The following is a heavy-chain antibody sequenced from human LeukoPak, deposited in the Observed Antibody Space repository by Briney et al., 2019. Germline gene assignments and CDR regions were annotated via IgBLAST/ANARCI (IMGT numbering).Heavy chain of an antibody. CDR1: GFTFSNYA. CDR3: AKELAY. J-gene: IGHJ4*02. V-gene: IGHV3-23*01. CDR2: ISASGGRT. D-gene: IGHD3-3*02. Sequence: GGSLRLSCTASGFTFSNYAMSWVRQAPGKGLEWVSAISASGGRTYYADSMKGRFTISRDNSKNTLYLQMSSLTAEDTAVYYCAKELAYWGQGTLVTVSS.